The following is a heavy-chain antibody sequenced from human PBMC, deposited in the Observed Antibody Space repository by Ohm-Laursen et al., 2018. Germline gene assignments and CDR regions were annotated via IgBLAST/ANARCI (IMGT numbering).Heavy chain of an antibody. CDR3: AKGLPGSSWYYDY. CDR1: GFTVSSNY. J-gene: IGHJ4*02. Sequence: SLRLSCTASGFTVSSNYMSWVRQAPGKGLEWVSVIYSGGSTYYADSVKGRFTISRDNSKNTLYLQMNSLRVEDMAVYYCAKGLPGSSWYYDYWGQGTLVTVSS. D-gene: IGHD2-15*01. CDR2: IYSGGST. V-gene: IGHV3-53*01.